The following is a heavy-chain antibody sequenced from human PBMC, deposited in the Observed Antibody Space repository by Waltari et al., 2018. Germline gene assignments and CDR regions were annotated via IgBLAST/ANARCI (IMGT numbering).Heavy chain of an antibody. D-gene: IGHD3-16*01. CDR2: ISYDGRNK. CDR3: ARDGPGGPGPWFDY. V-gene: IGHV3-30*04. J-gene: IGHJ4*02. Sequence: QVQLVESGGGVVQSGRSLRLSCAASGFIFSSFAMPWVRQAPGKGLEWVAVISYDGRNKFYADSMRGRFTVFRDNFKNVLSLQVTSLRTEDTGVYYCARDGPGGPGPWFDYWGQGTLVTVSS. CDR1: GFIFSSFA.